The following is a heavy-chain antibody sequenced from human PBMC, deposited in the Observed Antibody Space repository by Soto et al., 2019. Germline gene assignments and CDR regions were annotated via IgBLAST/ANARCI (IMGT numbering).Heavy chain of an antibody. CDR1: GFTFSSYS. V-gene: IGHV3-21*01. CDR2: ISSSSSYI. CDR3: SRDVPLYCNGGSCYYSWFDP. J-gene: IGHJ5*02. D-gene: IGHD2-15*01. Sequence: GGSLRLSCAASGFTFSSYSMNWVRQAPGKGLEWVSSISSSSSYIYYADSVKGRFTISRDNAKNSLYLQMNSLRAEDTAVYYFSRDVPLYCNGGSCYYSWFDPWGQGTLVTVSS.